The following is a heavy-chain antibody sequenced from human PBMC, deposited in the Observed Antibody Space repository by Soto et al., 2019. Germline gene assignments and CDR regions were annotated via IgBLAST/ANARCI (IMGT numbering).Heavy chain of an antibody. D-gene: IGHD2-2*01. V-gene: IGHV4-31*03. Sequence: QVQLQESGPGLVKPSQTLSLTCTVSGGSISNDNYFWSWIRQHPGKGLEWIGYIHHSGSAYYNPSLRGRVIILVDTTKNQFSMKLTSVTAADTAMYYCAREVNVPADADAFDIWGQGTMVTVSS. CDR3: AREVNVPADADAFDI. CDR2: IHHSGSA. J-gene: IGHJ3*02. CDR1: GGSISNDNYF.